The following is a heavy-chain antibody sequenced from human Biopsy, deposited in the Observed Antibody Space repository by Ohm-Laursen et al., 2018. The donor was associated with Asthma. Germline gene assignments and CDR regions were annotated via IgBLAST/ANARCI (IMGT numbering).Heavy chain of an antibody. D-gene: IGHD3-9*01. J-gene: IGHJ3*01. Sequence: GASVKVSCNASGYNFISFAIHWVRQAPGQRLEWMGWVNTGNGDTKYSQKFQGEVTITRDTSASTAYMELRSLRSEDTATYYCARTYYDFLTGQVKDVFGVWGQGTMVTVSS. CDR3: ARTYYDFLTGQVKDVFGV. CDR2: VNTGNGDT. V-gene: IGHV1-3*04. CDR1: GYNFISFA.